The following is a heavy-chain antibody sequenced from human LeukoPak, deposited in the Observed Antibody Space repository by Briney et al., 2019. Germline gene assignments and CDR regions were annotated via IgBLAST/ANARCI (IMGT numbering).Heavy chain of an antibody. CDR1: GGSISGYY. CDR2: IYYSGNT. Sequence: PSETLSLTCTVSGGSISGYYWSWIRQPQGKGLEWIGYIYYSGNTKYNPSLKSRVTMSVDTSKNQFSLKVSSVTAADTAVYFCAREGTTGWAFWGQGTLVTVSS. V-gene: IGHV4-59*01. J-gene: IGHJ4*02. CDR3: AREGTTGWAF. D-gene: IGHD1-1*01.